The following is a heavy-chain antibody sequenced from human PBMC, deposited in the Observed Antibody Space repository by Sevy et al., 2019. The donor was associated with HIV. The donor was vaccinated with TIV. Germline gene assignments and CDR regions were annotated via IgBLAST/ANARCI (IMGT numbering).Heavy chain of an antibody. D-gene: IGHD3-3*01. V-gene: IGHV5-51*01. CDR2: IYPGDSDT. CDR1: GYSFTSYW. Sequence: GESLKISCKGSGYSFTSYWIGWVRQMPGKGLEWMGIIYPGDSDTRYSPSFQGQVTISADKSISTAYLQWSSLKASDTAMYYCARSTDYDFWSGNGMDVWGQGTTVTVSS. CDR3: ARSTDYDFWSGNGMDV. J-gene: IGHJ6*02.